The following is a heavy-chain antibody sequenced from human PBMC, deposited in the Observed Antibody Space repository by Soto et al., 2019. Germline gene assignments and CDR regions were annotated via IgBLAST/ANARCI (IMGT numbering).Heavy chain of an antibody. Sequence: SVNLSSKASGVTFSTFVISWARQARVQGLEGMGGNSLIFGTANYAQKFQGRVTIIADEYTGTTDMELTSLRSEDTAVYYCARAPILVGETTYENYFDYWGQGTLVTVSS. CDR3: ARAPILVGETTYENYFDY. CDR2: NSLIFGTA. V-gene: IGHV1-69*13. D-gene: IGHD2-21*01. J-gene: IGHJ4*02. CDR1: GVTFSTFV.